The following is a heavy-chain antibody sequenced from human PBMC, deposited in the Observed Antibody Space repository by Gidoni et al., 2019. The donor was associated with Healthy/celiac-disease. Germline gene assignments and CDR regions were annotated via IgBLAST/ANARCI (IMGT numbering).Heavy chain of an antibody. J-gene: IGHJ4*02. Sequence: VVQSGRSLRLPLAASGCTFRSYALHRVRQAPGKGLEWVAVISYDGGNKYYADSVKGRFTISRDNSKNTLYLQMNSLRAEDTAVYYCAREYYDILTGSGFDYWGQGTLVTVSS. CDR3: AREYYDILTGSGFDY. CDR2: ISYDGGNK. V-gene: IGHV3-30-3*01. CDR1: GCTFRSYA. D-gene: IGHD3-9*01.